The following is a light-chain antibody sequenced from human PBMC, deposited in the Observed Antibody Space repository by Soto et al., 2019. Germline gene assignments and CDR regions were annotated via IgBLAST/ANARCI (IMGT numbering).Light chain of an antibody. CDR3: QQYGGSYT. CDR1: QSVSSSY. V-gene: IGKV3-20*01. J-gene: IGKJ4*01. Sequence: EIVLTQSPGTLSVPPGERATLSCRASQSVSSSYLAWYQQKPGQAPRLLIYGASSRATGIPDRFSGSGSGTDFTITISRLEPEDFAVYYCQQYGGSYTFGGGTKVEIK. CDR2: GAS.